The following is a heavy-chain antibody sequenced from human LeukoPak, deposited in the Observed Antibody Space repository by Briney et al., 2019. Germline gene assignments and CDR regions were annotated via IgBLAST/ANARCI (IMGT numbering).Heavy chain of an antibody. CDR2: IYYSGTT. Sequence: SETLSLTCTVSGDSISSSSYYWGWIRQPPEKGLEWIGSIYYSGTTYYNPPLKSRVTISVDTSKNQFSLKLSSVTAADTAVYYCATSTLGYYYHGMDVWGQGTTVTVSS. V-gene: IGHV4-39*01. CDR1: GDSISSSSYY. J-gene: IGHJ6*02. D-gene: IGHD4-23*01. CDR3: ATSTLGYYYHGMDV.